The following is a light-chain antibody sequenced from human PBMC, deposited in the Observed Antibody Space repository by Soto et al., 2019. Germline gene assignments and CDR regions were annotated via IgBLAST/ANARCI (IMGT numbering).Light chain of an antibody. CDR3: SSYTSSTTLEV. V-gene: IGLV2-14*01. J-gene: IGLJ1*01. CDR1: SSDVGGYNY. CDR2: EVT. Sequence: QSALTQPRSVSGSPGQSVTISCTGTSSDVGGYNYVSWYQQHPGKAPKLMIYEVTTRPSGVSRRFSGSKSGNTASLTISGLQAEDEADYYCSSYTSSTTLEVFGTGTKVTVL.